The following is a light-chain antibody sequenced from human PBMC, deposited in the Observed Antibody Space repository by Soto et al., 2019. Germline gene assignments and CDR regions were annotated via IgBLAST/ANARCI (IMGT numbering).Light chain of an antibody. CDR3: QHYKNYPPT. V-gene: IGKV1-16*02. CDR1: QDISNY. Sequence: DIPMTQSPSSLSASVGDRVTITCRASQDISNYLAWFQQKPGKAPKSLIYGASSLQIGVPSKFSGSGSGTDFTLTISSLQPEDFATYYCQHYKNYPPTFGGGTKVEIK. CDR2: GAS. J-gene: IGKJ4*01.